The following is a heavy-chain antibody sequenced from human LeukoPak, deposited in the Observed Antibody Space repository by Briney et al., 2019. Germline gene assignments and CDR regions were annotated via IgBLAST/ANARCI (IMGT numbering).Heavy chain of an antibody. CDR2: IKQDGSEK. D-gene: IGHD5-18*01. CDR3: ARVKGLGIQLWLFGAFDI. V-gene: IGHV3-7*01. CDR1: GFTFSSYW. J-gene: IGHJ3*02. Sequence: SGGSLRLSCAASGFTFSSYWMSWVRQAPGKGLEWVANIKQDGSEKYYVDSVKGRFTISRDNAKNSLYLQMNSLRAEDTAVYYCARVKGLGIQLWLFGAFDIWGQGTMVTVSS.